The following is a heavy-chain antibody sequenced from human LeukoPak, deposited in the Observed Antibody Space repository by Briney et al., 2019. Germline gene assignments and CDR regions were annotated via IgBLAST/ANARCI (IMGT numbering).Heavy chain of an antibody. V-gene: IGHV3-30-3*01. CDR3: TTGGGELLPSDAFDI. Sequence: PGRSLRLSCAASGFTFSSYAMHWVRQAPGKGLEWVAVISYDGSNKYYADSVKGRFTISRDNSKNTLYLQMNSLKTEDTAVYYCTTGGGELLPSDAFDIWGQGTMVTVSS. CDR2: ISYDGSNK. CDR1: GFTFSSYA. D-gene: IGHD1-26*01. J-gene: IGHJ3*02.